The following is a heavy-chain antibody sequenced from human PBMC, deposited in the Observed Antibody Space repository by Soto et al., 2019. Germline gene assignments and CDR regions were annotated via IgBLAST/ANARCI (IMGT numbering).Heavy chain of an antibody. CDR3: AKEGPWREYDY. CDR1: GFTFSSYA. D-gene: IGHD5-12*01. J-gene: IGHJ4*02. CDR2: MSGGGDST. Sequence: EVQLLESGGGLVQPGGSPRFSCAASGFTFSSYAMSWVRQAPGKGLQWVSAMSGGGDSTYYADSVKGRFTISRDNSKNTLYLQMNSLRAEDTAVYYCAKEGPWREYDYWGQGTLVTVSS. V-gene: IGHV3-23*01.